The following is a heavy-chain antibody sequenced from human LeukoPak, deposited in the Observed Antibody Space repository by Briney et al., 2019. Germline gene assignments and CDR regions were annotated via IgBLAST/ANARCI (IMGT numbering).Heavy chain of an antibody. Sequence: SSETLSLTCTVSGGSISSSSYYWGRIRQPPGKGLGWIGSIYYSGSTYYNPSLKSRVTISVDTSKNQFSLKLSSVTAADTAVYYCSAYYYDSSGYYPFDYWGQGTLVTVSS. J-gene: IGHJ4*02. CDR2: IYYSGST. CDR1: GGSISSSSYY. CDR3: SAYYYDSSGYYPFDY. D-gene: IGHD3-22*01. V-gene: IGHV4-39*01.